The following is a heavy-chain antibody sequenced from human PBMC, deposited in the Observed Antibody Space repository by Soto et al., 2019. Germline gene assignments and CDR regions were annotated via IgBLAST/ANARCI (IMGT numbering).Heavy chain of an antibody. CDR1: GGSISSSNW. J-gene: IGHJ3*02. D-gene: IGHD3-9*01. V-gene: IGHV4-4*02. CDR3: ARDKSDYDILTGYSPGRAFDI. CDR2: IYHSGST. Sequence: SETLSLTCAVSGGSISSSNWWSWVRQPPGKGLEWIGEIYHSGSTNYNPSLKSRVTISVDKSKNQFSLKLSSVTAADTAVYYCARDKSDYDILTGYSPGRAFDIWGQGTMVT.